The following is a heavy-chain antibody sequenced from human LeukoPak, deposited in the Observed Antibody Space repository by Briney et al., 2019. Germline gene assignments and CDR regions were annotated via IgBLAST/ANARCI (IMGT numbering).Heavy chain of an antibody. Sequence: GGSLRLSCAASGFTFSSYAMSWVRQAPGKGLEWVSAISGSGGSTYYADSVKGRFTISGDNSKNTLYLQMNSLRAEDTAVYYCAKGDDSSGYYYYYYYGMDVWGQGTTVTVSS. D-gene: IGHD3-22*01. CDR2: ISGSGGST. CDR3: AKGDDSSGYYYYYYYGMDV. J-gene: IGHJ6*02. CDR1: GFTFSSYA. V-gene: IGHV3-23*01.